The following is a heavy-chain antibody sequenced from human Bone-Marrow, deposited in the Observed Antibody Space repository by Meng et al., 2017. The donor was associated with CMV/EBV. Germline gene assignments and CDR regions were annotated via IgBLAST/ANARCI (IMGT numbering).Heavy chain of an antibody. CDR1: GYTFTGYY. CDR2: INPSGGST. Sequence: ASVKVSCKASGYTFTGYYMHWVRQAPGQGLEWMGIINPSGGSTSYAQKFQGRVTMTRDTSTSTVYKELSSLRSEDTAVYYCARGSAGGAFGPWGQGTLVTFSS. D-gene: IGHD3-16*01. CDR3: ARGSAGGAFGP. J-gene: IGHJ5*02. V-gene: IGHV1-46*01.